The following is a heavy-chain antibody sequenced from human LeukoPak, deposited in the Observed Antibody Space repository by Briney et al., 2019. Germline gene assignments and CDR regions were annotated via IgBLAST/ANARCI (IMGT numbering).Heavy chain of an antibody. D-gene: IGHD4-17*01. Sequence: GGSLRLSCAASGFTFSSYWMQWVRQAPGKGLEWVSSISSSSYIYYADSVKGRFTISRDNAKNSLYLQMNSLRAEDTAVYYCARVIMTTVSRYFDLWGRGTLVTVSS. J-gene: IGHJ2*01. CDR1: GFTFSSYW. CDR3: ARVIMTTVSRYFDL. CDR2: ISSSSYI. V-gene: IGHV3-21*01.